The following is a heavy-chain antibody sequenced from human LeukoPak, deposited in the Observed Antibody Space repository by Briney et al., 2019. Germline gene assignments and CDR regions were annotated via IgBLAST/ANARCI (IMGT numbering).Heavy chain of an antibody. J-gene: IGHJ4*02. V-gene: IGHV3-30-3*01. CDR2: ISYDGSNK. CDR1: GFTFTSYA. Sequence: GGSLRLSCAASGFTFTSYAMHWVRQAPGKGLEWVSFISYDGSNKYYADSVKGRFTISRDNSKSTLYLQMNSLRAEDTAVYYCAKDGSGWGIDYWGQGTLVTVSS. CDR3: AKDGSGWGIDY. D-gene: IGHD6-19*01.